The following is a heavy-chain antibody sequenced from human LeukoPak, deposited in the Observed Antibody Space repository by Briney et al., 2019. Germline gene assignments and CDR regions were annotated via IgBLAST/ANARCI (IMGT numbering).Heavy chain of an antibody. CDR3: ARAGGEVVTATGLDY. D-gene: IGHD2-21*02. Sequence: PGGSLRLSCAASGFTFSSYWMSWVRQAPGKGLEWVANIKQDGSEKYYVDSVKGRFTISRDNAKNSLYLQMNSLRAEDTAVYYCARAGGEVVTATGLDYWGQGTLVTVSS. V-gene: IGHV3-7*01. J-gene: IGHJ4*02. CDR2: IKQDGSEK. CDR1: GFTFSSYW.